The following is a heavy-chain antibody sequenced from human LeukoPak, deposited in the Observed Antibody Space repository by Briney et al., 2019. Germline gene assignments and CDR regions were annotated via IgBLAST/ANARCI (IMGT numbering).Heavy chain of an antibody. CDR3: ATAKLLWFGESSAPIDY. D-gene: IGHD3-10*01. Sequence: ASVKVSCKASGYTFTGYYMHWVRQAPGQGLEWMGWINPNSGGTNYAQKFQGRVTMTRDTSISTAYMELSSLRSEDTAVYYCATAKLLWFGESSAPIDYWGQGTLVTVSS. J-gene: IGHJ4*02. CDR2: INPNSGGT. CDR1: GYTFTGYY. V-gene: IGHV1-2*02.